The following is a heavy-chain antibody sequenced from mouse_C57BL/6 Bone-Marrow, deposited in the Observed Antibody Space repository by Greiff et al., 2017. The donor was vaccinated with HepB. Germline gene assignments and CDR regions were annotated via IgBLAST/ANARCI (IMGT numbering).Heavy chain of an antibody. D-gene: IGHD2-3*01. CDR1: GFTFSSYG. J-gene: IGHJ2*01. CDR2: ISSGGSYT. Sequence: DVQLVESGGDLVKPGGSLKLSCAASGFTFSSYGMSWVRQTPDKRLEWVATISSGGSYTYYPDSVKGRFTISRDNAKNTLYLQMSSLKSEDTAMYYCARLGGYYHYWGQGTTLTVSS. V-gene: IGHV5-6*01. CDR3: ARLGGYYHY.